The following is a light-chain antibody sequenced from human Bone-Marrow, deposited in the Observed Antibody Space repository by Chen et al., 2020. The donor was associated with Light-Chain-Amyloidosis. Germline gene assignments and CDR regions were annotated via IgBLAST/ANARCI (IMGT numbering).Light chain of an antibody. V-gene: IGKV3-11*01. CDR1: QIITTY. J-gene: IGKJ2*01. Sequence: EIVLTQSPATLSLSPGERATLSFRASQIITTYLAWYQQKPGHAPRHLIHDASIRATGTPARFSGSGSENDFMLDSSRLEREAFALYFGQQRSQWTPHTFGQGTRLEIK. CDR3: QQRSQWTPHT. CDR2: DAS.